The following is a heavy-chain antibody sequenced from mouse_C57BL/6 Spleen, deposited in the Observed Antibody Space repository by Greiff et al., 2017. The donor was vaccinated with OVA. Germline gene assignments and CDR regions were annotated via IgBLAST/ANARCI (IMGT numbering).Heavy chain of an antibody. V-gene: IGHV1-31*01. CDR1: GYSFTGYY. J-gene: IGHJ4*01. D-gene: IGHD2-2*01. CDR3: ACWLPHAMDY. Sequence: EVQLQESGPELVKPGASVKMSCKASGYSFTGYYMHWVKQSHGKILDWIGYIYPYNGVASYNQKFKGKATLTVDKSSSTAYMELRSLTSVDSAGYYCACWLPHAMDYWGPGTSVTVSS. CDR2: IYPYNGVA.